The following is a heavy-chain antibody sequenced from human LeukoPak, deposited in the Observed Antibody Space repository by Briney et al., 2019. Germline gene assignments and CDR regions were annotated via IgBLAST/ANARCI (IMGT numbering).Heavy chain of an antibody. CDR1: GGSINSYY. CDR2: IYYSGTT. CDR3: ARLGTADVVVPAANFDY. J-gene: IGHJ4*02. V-gene: IGHV4-59*08. D-gene: IGHD2-2*01. Sequence: SETLSLTCTVSGGSINSYYWSWIRQPPGKGLEWIGYIYYSGTTNYNPSLKSRVTISVDTSKNQFSLKLSSVTAADTAVYYCARLGTADVVVPAANFDYWGQGTLVTVSS.